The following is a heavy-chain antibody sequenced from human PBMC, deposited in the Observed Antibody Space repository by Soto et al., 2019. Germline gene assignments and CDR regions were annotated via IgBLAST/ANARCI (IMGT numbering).Heavy chain of an antibody. CDR3: ASSTPYNWNYFNY. D-gene: IGHD1-20*01. CDR1: GGSISTYY. J-gene: IGHJ4*02. Sequence: SETLSLTCTVSGGSISTYYWSWIRQPPGKGLEWIGYGYYSGSTNYNPSLKSRVTISVDTSKKQFSLKLSSVTAADTAVYYCASSTPYNWNYFNYWGQGTLVTVS. CDR2: GYYSGST. V-gene: IGHV4-59*08.